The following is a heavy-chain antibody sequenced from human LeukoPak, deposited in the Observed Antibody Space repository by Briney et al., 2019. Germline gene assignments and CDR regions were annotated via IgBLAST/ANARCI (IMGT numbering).Heavy chain of an antibody. CDR3: ATTYYYDSSGYAGY. J-gene: IGHJ4*02. V-gene: IGHV3-74*01. D-gene: IGHD3-22*01. CDR2: INSDGSST. Sequence: PGGSLRLSCAASGFTFSSYSMNWVRQAPGKGLVWVSRINSDGSSTSYADSVKGRFTLSRDNAKNTLYLQMNSLGAEDTAVYYCATTYYYDSSGYAGYWGQGTLVTVSS. CDR1: GFTFSSYS.